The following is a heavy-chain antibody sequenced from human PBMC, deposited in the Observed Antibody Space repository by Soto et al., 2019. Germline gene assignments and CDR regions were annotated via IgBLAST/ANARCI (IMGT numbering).Heavy chain of an antibody. J-gene: IGHJ3*02. CDR1: GYTFTSYD. V-gene: IGHV1-8*01. CDR2: MNPNSGNT. D-gene: IGHD3-10*01. CDR3: ASTILWFGESRLAFDI. Sequence: ASVKVSCKASGYTFTSYDINWVRQATGQGLEWMGWMNPNSGNTGYAQKFQGRVTMTRNTSISTAYMELSSLRSEDTAVYYCASTILWFGESRLAFDIWGQGTMVTVSS.